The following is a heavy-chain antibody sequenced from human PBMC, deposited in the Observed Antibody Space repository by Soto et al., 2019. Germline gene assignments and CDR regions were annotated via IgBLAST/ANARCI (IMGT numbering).Heavy chain of an antibody. J-gene: IGHJ3*02. D-gene: IGHD3-3*01. Sequence: GESLKISCKGSGYSFTSYWIGWVRQMPGKGLEWMGIIYPGDSDTRYSPSFQGQVTISADKSISTAYLQWSSLKASDTAMYYCARLSTFGVVTDDAFDIWGQGTMVTVSS. CDR1: GYSFTSYW. CDR3: ARLSTFGVVTDDAFDI. CDR2: IYPGDSDT. V-gene: IGHV5-51*01.